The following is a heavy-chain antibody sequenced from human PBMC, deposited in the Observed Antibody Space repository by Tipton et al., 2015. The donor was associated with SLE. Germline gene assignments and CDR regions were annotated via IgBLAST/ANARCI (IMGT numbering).Heavy chain of an antibody. D-gene: IGHD3-22*01. CDR3: ASHETVPPRYDISGSHFDS. J-gene: IGHJ4*02. Sequence: TLSLTCTVSGGSISSSSYYWGWIRQPPGKGLEWIGSIYYSGSTYYNPSLKSRVTISVDTSKNQFSLKLCSVTAADTAVYYCASHETVPPRYDISGSHFDSWGQGALVTVSS. V-gene: IGHV4-39*07. CDR2: IYYSGST. CDR1: GGSISSSSYY.